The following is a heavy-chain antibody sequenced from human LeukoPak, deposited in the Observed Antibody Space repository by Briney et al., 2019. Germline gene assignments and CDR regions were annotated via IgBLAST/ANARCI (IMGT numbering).Heavy chain of an antibody. CDR1: GYTFTSYY. V-gene: IGHV1-46*01. J-gene: IGHJ4*02. CDR3: ARDTPYYYDSSGYHPTPDVSFDY. Sequence: ASVKVSCKASGYTFTSYYMHWVRQAPGQGLEWMGIINPSGGSTSYAQKIQGRVTMTRDMSTSTVYMELSSLRSEDTAVYYCARDTPYYYDSSGYHPTPDVSFDYWGQGTLVTVSS. D-gene: IGHD3-22*01. CDR2: INPSGGST.